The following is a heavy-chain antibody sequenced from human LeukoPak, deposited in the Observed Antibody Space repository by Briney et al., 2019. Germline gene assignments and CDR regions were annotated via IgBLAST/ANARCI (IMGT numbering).Heavy chain of an antibody. CDR3: ARELRGSYLDY. J-gene: IGHJ4*02. CDR1: GGSISSGGYY. Sequence: SETLSLTCTVSGGSISSGGYYWSWIRRHPGKGLEWIGYIYYSGSTYYNPSLKSRVTISVDTSKNQFSLKLSSVTAADTAVYYCARELRGSYLDYWGQGTLVTVSS. D-gene: IGHD3-16*02. V-gene: IGHV4-31*03. CDR2: IYYSGST.